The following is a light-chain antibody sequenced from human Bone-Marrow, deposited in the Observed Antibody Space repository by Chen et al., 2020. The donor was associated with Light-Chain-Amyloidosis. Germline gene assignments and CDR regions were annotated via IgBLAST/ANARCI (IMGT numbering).Light chain of an antibody. V-gene: IGKV1-16*01. CDR2: AAL. CDR1: QDIHKH. CDR3: QQYETYPLIT. J-gene: IGKJ5*01. Sequence: DVQMTQSPSSLSASVGDTVTITCRASQDIHKHLAWFQQKPGRAPKSLIYAALNLKRGVPSRFGGSVSGTHFNLTISGLQPEDFATYYCQQYETYPLITFGQGTRLEIK.